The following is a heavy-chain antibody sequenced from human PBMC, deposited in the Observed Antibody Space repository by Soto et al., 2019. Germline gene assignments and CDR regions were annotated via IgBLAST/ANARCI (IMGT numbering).Heavy chain of an antibody. CDR2: IKGEADGGTT. D-gene: IGHD3-22*01. J-gene: IGHJ4*02. CDR3: TTGLSNGYYNFDY. CDR1: GFTFSNAW. V-gene: IGHV3-15*01. Sequence: PGGSLRLSCAASGFTFSNAWMSWVRQAPGKGPEWVGRIKGEADGGTTDYAAPVKGRITISRDHSKDTLYLQMNSLKTEDTAVYYCTTGLSNGYYNFDYWGQGTPVTVSS.